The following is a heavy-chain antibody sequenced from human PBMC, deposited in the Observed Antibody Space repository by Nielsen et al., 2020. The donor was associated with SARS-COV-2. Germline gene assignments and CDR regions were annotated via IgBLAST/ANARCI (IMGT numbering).Heavy chain of an antibody. CDR3: TTGGITMVRGVMQY. Sequence: SLNISCASSGFTFSYPWMNWVRQAPGKGLGWGGRIIYKVDGGTTAYAGPVKGRITIPRDDSKNTLYLQMNSLKTEDTAVYYCTTGGITMVRGVMQYWGQGTLVTVSP. CDR1: GFTFSYPW. J-gene: IGHJ1*01. CDR2: IIYKVDGGTT. D-gene: IGHD3-10*01. V-gene: IGHV3-15*01.